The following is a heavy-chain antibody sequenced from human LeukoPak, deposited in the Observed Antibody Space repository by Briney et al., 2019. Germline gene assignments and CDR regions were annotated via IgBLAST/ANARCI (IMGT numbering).Heavy chain of an antibody. CDR3: ARDDIAAANYYYMDV. CDR2: IYTSGST. J-gene: IGHJ6*03. CDR1: GGSISSYY. Sequence: PSETLSLTCTLSGGSISSYYWSWIRQPAGKGLEWIGRIYTSGSTNYNPSLKSRVTMSVDTSKNQFSLKLSSVTAADTAVYYCARDDIAAANYYYMDVWGKGTTVTVS. D-gene: IGHD6-13*01. V-gene: IGHV4-4*07.